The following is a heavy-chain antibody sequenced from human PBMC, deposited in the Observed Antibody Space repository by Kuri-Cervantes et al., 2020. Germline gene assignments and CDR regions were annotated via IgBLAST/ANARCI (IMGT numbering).Heavy chain of an antibody. V-gene: IGHV3-30-3*01. J-gene: IGHJ6*02. CDR3: ARGPGYCSSTSCYSGMDV. CDR1: GFTFSSYA. D-gene: IGHD2-2*01. CDR2: ISYDGSNK. Sequence: GESLKISCAASGFTFSSYAMHWVRQAPGKGLEWVAVISYDGSNKYYADSVKGRFTISRDNSKNTLYLQMNSLRAEDTAVYYCARGPGYCSSTSCYSGMDVWGLGTTVTVSS.